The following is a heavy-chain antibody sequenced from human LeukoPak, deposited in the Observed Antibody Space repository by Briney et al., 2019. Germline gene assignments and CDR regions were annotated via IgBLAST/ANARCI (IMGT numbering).Heavy chain of an antibody. CDR2: IYSGGST. D-gene: IGHD4-23*01. CDR3: ARTVVTPGNYYYYGMDV. CDR1: GFTVSSNY. Sequence: PGGSLRLSCAASGFTVSSNYMSWVRQAPGKGLEWVSVIYSGGSTYYADSVKGRFTISRDNSKNTLYLQMNSLRAEDTAVYYCARTVVTPGNYYYYGMDVWGQGTTVTVSS. V-gene: IGHV3-53*01. J-gene: IGHJ6*02.